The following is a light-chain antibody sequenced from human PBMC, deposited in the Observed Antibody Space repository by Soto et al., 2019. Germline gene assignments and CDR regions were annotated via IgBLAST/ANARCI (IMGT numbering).Light chain of an antibody. J-gene: IGLJ7*01. CDR2: NVK. CDR1: SSDVGTYDY. V-gene: IGLV2-18*01. CDR3: CLYTSIATKV. Sequence: QSALIQPPSVSGSPGQSVTISCTGTSSDVGTYDYVSWYHQHPGTVPKPMIYNVKIQPSGVPDRFSDSKSCNTASMTISGLQAEDGADYYCCLYTSIATKVFGGGTQLTVL.